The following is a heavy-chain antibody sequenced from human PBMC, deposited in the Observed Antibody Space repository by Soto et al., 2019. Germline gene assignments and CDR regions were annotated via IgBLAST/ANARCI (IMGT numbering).Heavy chain of an antibody. CDR2: ISAYNGNT. CDR3: ARVLSYYDSSGYPDY. Sequence: ASVKVSCKASGYTFTSYGISWVRQAPGQGLEWMGWISAYNGNTNYAQKLQGRVTMTTDTSKNQFSLKLSSVTAADTAVYYCARVLSYYDSSGYPDYWGQGTLVTVSS. D-gene: IGHD3-22*01. V-gene: IGHV1-18*01. CDR1: GYTFTSYG. J-gene: IGHJ4*02.